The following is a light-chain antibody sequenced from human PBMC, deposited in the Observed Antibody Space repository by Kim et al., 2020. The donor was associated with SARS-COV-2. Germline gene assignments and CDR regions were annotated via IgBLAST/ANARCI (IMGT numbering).Light chain of an antibody. CDR3: CSFAGSSTSWV. Sequence: QSALTQPASVSGSPGQSITISCTGTSSDVGSYNRVSWYRQDPGKAPKLMIYEVTQRPSGVSDRFSGFKSGNTASLRISGLQAEDEADYYCCSFAGSSTSWVFGGGTKVTVL. CDR2: EVT. J-gene: IGLJ3*02. V-gene: IGLV2-23*02. CDR1: SSDVGSYNR.